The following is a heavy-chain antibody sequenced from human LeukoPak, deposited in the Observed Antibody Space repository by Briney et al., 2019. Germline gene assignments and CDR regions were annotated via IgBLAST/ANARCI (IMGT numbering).Heavy chain of an antibody. V-gene: IGHV3-15*01. CDR2: IKSKSAGGTT. Sequence: PGGSLTLSCAASGFTFSNTWMNWVRQAPGKGLEWVGRIKSKSAGGTTDYAAPVKGRVTISRDDSENTLYRQMNSLKTEDTAICYCATEVGDRAWGQGTLVTVSS. CDR1: GFTFSNTW. CDR3: ATEVGDRA. J-gene: IGHJ4*02.